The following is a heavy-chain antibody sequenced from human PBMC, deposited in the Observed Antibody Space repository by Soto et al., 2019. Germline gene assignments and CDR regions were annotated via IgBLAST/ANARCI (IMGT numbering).Heavy chain of an antibody. V-gene: IGHV1-69*18. J-gene: IGHJ3*01. CDR3: ARRLDDRADEGFDV. Sequence: QVHLVQSGAEVRKPGSSVKVSCKTSGGTFSTYTIYWVRQAPAQGLEWMGRIIPLFGTTKNAQNFQERVTITAEESTSTTYMELSSLRAEDTAVYYCARRLDDRADEGFDVWGEGTAVTVSA. CDR1: GGTFSTYT. CDR2: IIPLFGTT. D-gene: IGHD3-16*01.